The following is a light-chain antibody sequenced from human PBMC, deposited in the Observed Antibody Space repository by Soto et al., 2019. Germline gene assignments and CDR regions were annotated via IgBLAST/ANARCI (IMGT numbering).Light chain of an antibody. V-gene: IGKV3-20*01. CDR3: QQYGSSPST. Sequence: EIVLTQSPGTLSLSPGERATLFCRASQSVSSNYLAWYQQKPGQAPRLLIYGASSRATGIPDRFSGSGSGTDFTLTISRLEPEDFVVYHCQQYGSSPSTFGQGTKLEIK. CDR1: QSVSSNY. J-gene: IGKJ2*01. CDR2: GAS.